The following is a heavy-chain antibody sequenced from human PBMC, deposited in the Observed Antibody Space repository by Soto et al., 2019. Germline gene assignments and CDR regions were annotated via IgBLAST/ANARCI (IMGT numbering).Heavy chain of an antibody. J-gene: IGHJ5*02. CDR3: ARSPPGDSKTNWFDP. V-gene: IGHV1-2*02. CDR2: INPNSGGT. Sequence: ASVKVSCKASGYTFTGKYMHWVRQAPGQGLEWMGWINPNSGGTNYAQKFQGRVTMTRDTSISTAYMELSRLRSDDMAVYYCARSPPGDSKTNWFDPWGQGTLVTVSS. D-gene: IGHD4-4*01. CDR1: GYTFTGKY.